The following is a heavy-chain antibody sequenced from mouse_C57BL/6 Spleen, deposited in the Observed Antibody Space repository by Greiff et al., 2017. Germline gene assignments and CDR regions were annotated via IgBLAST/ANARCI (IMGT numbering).Heavy chain of an antibody. V-gene: IGHV2-3*01. CDR1: GFSLTSYG. Sequence: VKLVESGPGLVAPSQSLSITCSVSGFSLTSYGFSWFRQPSGTGLDWLCVIWGDGSTNYHSALISRRSISKNNSKSKVFLKLNSLQTDDTATYYCAKDLEGYFDYWGQGTTLTVSS. J-gene: IGHJ2*01. CDR2: IWGDGST. CDR3: AKDLEGYFDY.